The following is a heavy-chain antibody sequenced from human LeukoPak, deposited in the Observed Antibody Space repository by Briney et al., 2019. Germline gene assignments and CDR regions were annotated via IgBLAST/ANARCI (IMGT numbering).Heavy chain of an antibody. J-gene: IGHJ4*02. V-gene: IGHV3-23*01. CDR1: GFTFNTYT. Sequence: RGSLRLSCAASGFTFNTYTMSWVRQAPGQGLEWVSASIYNGDTYYADSVEGRFIISRDNSKSTLYLQMNSLRVEDTAVYYCVKDQWDYWGQGTLVTVSS. CDR3: VKDQWDY. D-gene: IGHD6-19*01. CDR2: SIYNGDT.